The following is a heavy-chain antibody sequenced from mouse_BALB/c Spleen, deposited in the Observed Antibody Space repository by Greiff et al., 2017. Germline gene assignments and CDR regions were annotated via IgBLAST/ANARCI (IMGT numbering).Heavy chain of an antibody. D-gene: IGHD2-14*01. CDR1: GYSFTGYY. J-gene: IGHJ3*01. V-gene: IGHV1-31*01. CDR3: ARGYDRPLAY. Sequence: EVQLQESGPELVKPGASVKISCKASGYSFTGYYMHWVKQSHVKSLEWIGRINPYNGATSYNQNFKDKASLTVDKSSSTAYMELHSLTSEDSAVYYCARGYDRPLAYWGQGTLVTVSA. CDR2: INPYNGAT.